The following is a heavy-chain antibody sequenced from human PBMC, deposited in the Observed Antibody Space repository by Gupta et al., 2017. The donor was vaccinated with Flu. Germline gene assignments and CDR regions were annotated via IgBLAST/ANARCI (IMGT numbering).Heavy chain of an antibody. J-gene: IGHJ3*02. CDR1: GGTFSSYA. CDR2: IIPIVGTA. Sequence: QVQLVQSGAEVKKPGSSVKVSCKASGGTFSSYAISWVRQAPGQGLEWMGGIIPIVGTANYAQKFQGRVTITADESTSTAYMELRRLRSEDTAVYDCASPKRSAFDIWGKGTMVTVSS. V-gene: IGHV1-69*01. CDR3: ASPKRSAFDI.